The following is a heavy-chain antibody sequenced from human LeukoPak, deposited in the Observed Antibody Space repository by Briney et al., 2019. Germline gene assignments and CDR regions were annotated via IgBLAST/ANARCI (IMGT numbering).Heavy chain of an antibody. D-gene: IGHD3-10*01. CDR2: IYYSGST. CDR3: ARVPTMVKYSMDV. CDR1: GGSISSGDYY. J-gene: IGHJ6*02. V-gene: IGHV4-30-4*01. Sequence: SETLSLTCTVSGGSISSGDYYWSWNRQPPGKGLEWIGYIYYSGSTYYNPSLKSRVTISVDTSKNQFSLKLSSVTAADTAVYYCARVPTMVKYSMDVWGQGTTVTVSS.